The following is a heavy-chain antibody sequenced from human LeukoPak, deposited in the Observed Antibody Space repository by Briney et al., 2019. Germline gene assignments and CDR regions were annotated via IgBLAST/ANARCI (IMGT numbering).Heavy chain of an antibody. Sequence: SETLSLTCTVSGGSISSYYWSWIRQPAGKGLEWIGRIYTSGSTNYNPSLKSRVTMPVDTSKNQFSLELSSVTAADTAVYYCARVECSSTSCYSYYFDYWGQGTLVTVSS. D-gene: IGHD2-2*01. CDR1: GGSISSYY. CDR2: IYTSGST. J-gene: IGHJ4*02. CDR3: ARVECSSTSCYSYYFDY. V-gene: IGHV4-4*07.